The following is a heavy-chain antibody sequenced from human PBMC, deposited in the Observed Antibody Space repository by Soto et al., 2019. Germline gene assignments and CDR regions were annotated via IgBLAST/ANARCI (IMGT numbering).Heavy chain of an antibody. CDR3: ARALYDSSGYYYEH. CDR1: GFTFSSYG. V-gene: IGHV3-33*01. D-gene: IGHD3-22*01. CDR2: IWYDGSNK. Sequence: GGSLRLSCAASGFTFSSYGMHWVRQAPGKGLEWVAAIWYDGSNKYYADSVKGRFTISRDNSKNTLYLQMNSLRAEDTAVYYCARALYDSSGYYYEHWGQGTLVTVSS. J-gene: IGHJ1*01.